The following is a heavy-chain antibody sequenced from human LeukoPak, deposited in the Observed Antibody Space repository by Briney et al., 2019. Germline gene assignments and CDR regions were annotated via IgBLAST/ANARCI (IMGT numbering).Heavy chain of an antibody. Sequence: KPSETLSLTCAVYGGSFSGYYWSWIRQPPGKGLEWIGEINHSGSTNYNPSLKSRVTISVDTSKYQFSLKLSSVTAADTAVYYCARRGKPYCSSTSCYTGSFFYWGQGTLVTVSS. CDR2: INHSGST. CDR3: ARRGKPYCSSTSCYTGSFFY. D-gene: IGHD2-2*02. CDR1: GGSFSGYY. J-gene: IGHJ4*02. V-gene: IGHV4-34*01.